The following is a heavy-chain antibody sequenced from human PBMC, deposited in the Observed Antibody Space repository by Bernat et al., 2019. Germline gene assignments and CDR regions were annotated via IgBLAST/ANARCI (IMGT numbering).Heavy chain of an antibody. J-gene: IGHJ4*01. CDR2: IYSGGST. CDR1: GFTVSSNY. Sequence: EVQLVESAGGLVQLGVSLRLSCAASGFTVSSNYMSWVRKAPGKGLEWVSVIYSGGSTYYADSVKRRFTISRDNSKNTLYLQMNSLKGEDTAVYYCARLVWELHSNDYRGQGTLVTVSS. CDR3: ARLVWELHSNDY. V-gene: IGHV3-66*02. D-gene: IGHD1-26*01.